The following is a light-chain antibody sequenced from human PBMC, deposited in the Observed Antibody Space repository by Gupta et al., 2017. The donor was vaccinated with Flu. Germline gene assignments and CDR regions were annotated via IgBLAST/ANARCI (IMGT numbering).Light chain of an antibody. Sequence: DIQMTQSPSSLSASVGDRVTITCQASQDISNYLNWYQQKPGKAPKLLIYDASNLEKGGPSRFSGSGSGTDFTFTISSLQPEDIATYYCQQYDNLSITFGQGTRLEIK. CDR3: QQYDNLSIT. CDR2: DAS. J-gene: IGKJ5*01. CDR1: QDISNY. V-gene: IGKV1-33*01.